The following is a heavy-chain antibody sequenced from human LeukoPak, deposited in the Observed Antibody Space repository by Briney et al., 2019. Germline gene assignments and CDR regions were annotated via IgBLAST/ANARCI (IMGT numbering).Heavy chain of an antibody. CDR1: GFTFSSYS. CDR2: ISSSSSYI. J-gene: IGHJ5*02. V-gene: IGHV3-21*01. Sequence: GRSLRLSCAASGFTFSSYSMNWVRQAPGKGLEWVSSISSSSSYIYYADSVKGRFTISRDNAKNSLYLQMNSLRAEDTAVYYCARALPAHIVATYPWGQGTLVAVSS. CDR3: ARALPAHIVATYP. D-gene: IGHD5-12*01.